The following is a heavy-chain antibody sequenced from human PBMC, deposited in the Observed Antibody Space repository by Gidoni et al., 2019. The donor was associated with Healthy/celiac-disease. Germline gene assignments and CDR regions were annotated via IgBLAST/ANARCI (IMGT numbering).Heavy chain of an antibody. CDR1: GFTFSSYA. D-gene: IGHD3-22*01. Sequence: EVQLLESGGGLVQPGGSLRLSCAASGFTFSSYAMSWVRQAPGKVLVWVSASSGRGGSTYYADSVKGRFTISRDNSKNTLYLQMNSLRAEDTAVYYCACLYEYYYDSSGYYLDYWGQGTLVTVSS. J-gene: IGHJ4*02. V-gene: IGHV3-23*01. CDR3: ACLYEYYYDSSGYYLDY. CDR2: SSGRGGST.